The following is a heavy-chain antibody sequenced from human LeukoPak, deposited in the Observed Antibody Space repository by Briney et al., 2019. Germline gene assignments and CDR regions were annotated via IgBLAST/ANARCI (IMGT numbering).Heavy chain of an antibody. V-gene: IGHV4-59*01. CDR3: ARYVPVGYCSSTSCYQGWFDP. CDR1: GGSISSYY. D-gene: IGHD2-2*01. CDR2: IYYSGST. Sequence: PSETLSLTCTGSGGSISSYYWSWIRQPPGKGLEWIRYIYYSGSTNYNPSLKSRVTISVDTSKNQFSLKLSSVAAADTAVYYCARYVPVGYCSSTSCYQGWFDPWGQGTLVTVSS. J-gene: IGHJ5*02.